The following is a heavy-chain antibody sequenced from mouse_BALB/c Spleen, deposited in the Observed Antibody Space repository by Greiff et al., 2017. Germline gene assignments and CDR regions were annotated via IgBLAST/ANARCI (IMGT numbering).Heavy chain of an antibody. V-gene: IGHV1-14*01. Sequence: VQLKESGPELVKPGASVKMSCKASGYTFTSYVMHWVKQKPGQGLEWIGYINPYNDGTKYNEKFKGKATLTSDKSSSTAYMELSSLTSEDSAVYYCARGITTVVADYAMDYWGQGTSVTVSS. CDR1: GYTFTSYV. CDR2: INPYNDGT. CDR3: ARGITTVVADYAMDY. J-gene: IGHJ4*01. D-gene: IGHD1-1*01.